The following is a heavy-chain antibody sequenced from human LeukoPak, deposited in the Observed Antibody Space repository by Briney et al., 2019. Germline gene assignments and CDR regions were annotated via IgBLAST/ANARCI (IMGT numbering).Heavy chain of an antibody. Sequence: GGSLRLSCAASGFTFSSHALSWVRQAPGMGLEWVSSLSGSGYNTYYADSVKGRFTISRDNSKNTVYLQINSLRAEDTAVYYCAKDPYGTRYFDYWGQGTLVTVSS. V-gene: IGHV3-23*01. J-gene: IGHJ4*02. CDR1: GFTFSSHA. CDR3: AKDPYGTRYFDY. D-gene: IGHD2-2*01. CDR2: LSGSGYNT.